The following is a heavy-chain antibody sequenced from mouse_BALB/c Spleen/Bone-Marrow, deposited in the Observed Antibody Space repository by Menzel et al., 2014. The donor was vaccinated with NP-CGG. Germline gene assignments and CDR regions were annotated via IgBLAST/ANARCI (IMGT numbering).Heavy chain of an antibody. CDR2: INPSTGYT. Sequence: QVQLQQSGAELAKPGASVKMSCKASGYTFTSYWMHWVKQRPGQGLEWIGYINPSTGYTEYNQKFKDKATLTADKSSSTAYMQLSNLTSEDSAFYYCARSRDGYGSFAYWGQGTLVTVSA. D-gene: IGHD2-2*01. V-gene: IGHV1-7*01. CDR3: ARSRDGYGSFAY. J-gene: IGHJ3*01. CDR1: GYTFTSYW.